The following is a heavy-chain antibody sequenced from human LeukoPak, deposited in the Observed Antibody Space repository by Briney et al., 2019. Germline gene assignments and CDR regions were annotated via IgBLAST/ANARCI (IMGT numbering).Heavy chain of an antibody. CDR1: GFTFSVYY. CDR2: ISSSGTTI. D-gene: IGHD2/OR15-2a*01. Sequence: PGGSLRLSCAASGFTFSVYYMSWIRQAPGKGLEWVSYISSSGTTINYADSVKDRFTISRDNAKNSLYLQMNSLRAEDTAVYYCAKGHTFTAPWGQGTLVTVSS. CDR3: AKGHTFTAP. V-gene: IGHV3-11*01. J-gene: IGHJ4*02.